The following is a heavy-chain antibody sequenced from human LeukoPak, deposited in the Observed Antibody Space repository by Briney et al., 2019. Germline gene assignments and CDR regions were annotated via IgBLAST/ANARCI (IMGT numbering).Heavy chain of an antibody. J-gene: IGHJ5*02. V-gene: IGHV3-21*01. D-gene: IGHD5-18*01. Sequence: PGGSLRLSCAASGFTFSSYSMNWVRQAPGKGLEWVSSISSSSSYIYYADSVKGRFTISRDNAKNSLYLQMNSLRAEDTAVYYCARVGYSNGYDWFDPWGQGTLVTVSS. CDR2: ISSSSSYI. CDR3: ARVGYSNGYDWFDP. CDR1: GFTFSSYS.